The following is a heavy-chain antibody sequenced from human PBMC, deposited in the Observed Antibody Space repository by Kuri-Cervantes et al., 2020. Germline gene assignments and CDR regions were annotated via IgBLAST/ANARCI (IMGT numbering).Heavy chain of an antibody. Sequence: GGSLRLSCAASGFTFSRHAISWVRQCPGKGLEWVAVISYDESEKHYADSVKGRFTISRDNSKNTVYLQMNSLRAEDTANYYCVKYSGIYGASFDYLGQGNLVTVSS. CDR2: ISYDESEK. CDR3: VKYSGIYGASFDY. CDR1: GFTFSRHA. D-gene: IGHD1-26*01. V-gene: IGHV3-30*18. J-gene: IGHJ4*02.